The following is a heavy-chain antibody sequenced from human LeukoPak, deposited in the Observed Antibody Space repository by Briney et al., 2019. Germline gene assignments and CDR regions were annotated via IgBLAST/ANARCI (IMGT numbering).Heavy chain of an antibody. CDR1: GFTFSSYA. D-gene: IGHD5-18*01. CDR3: AKDQYSYGPFDY. V-gene: IGHV3-23*01. CDR2: ISGSGGST. J-gene: IGHJ4*02. Sequence: GGSLRLSCAASGFTFSSYAMSWVRQAPEKGLEWVSAISGSGGSTYYADSVKGRFTISRDNSENTLYLQMNSLRAEDTAVYYCAKDQYSYGPFDYWGQGTLVTVSS.